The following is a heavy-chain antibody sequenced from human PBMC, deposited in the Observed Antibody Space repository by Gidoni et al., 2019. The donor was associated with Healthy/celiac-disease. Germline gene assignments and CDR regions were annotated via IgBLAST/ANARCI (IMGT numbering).Heavy chain of an antibody. J-gene: IGHJ4*02. V-gene: IGHV3-23*01. Sequence: EGQLLESGGGLVQPGGSLRLSCAGSGLTLSSYAMNWVRQAPGKGLGWVSAISGSCGSTYFAASVKGRFTISRDNSKNPLYLQMNSLRAEDTAVYYFAKDVRCSGWYTSKGYFDYWGQGTLVTVSS. D-gene: IGHD6-19*01. CDR1: GLTLSSYA. CDR3: AKDVRCSGWYTSKGYFDY. CDR2: ISGSCGST.